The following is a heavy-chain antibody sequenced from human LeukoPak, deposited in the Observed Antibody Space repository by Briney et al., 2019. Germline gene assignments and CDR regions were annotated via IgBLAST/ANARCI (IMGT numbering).Heavy chain of an antibody. CDR1: GFTFSSYA. V-gene: IGHV3-23*01. Sequence: GGSLRLSCAASGFTFSSYAMSWVRQAPVKGLEWVSAISGSGGSTYYADSVKGRFTISRDNSKNTLYLQMNSLRAEDTAVYCCANIVGATSDYWGQGTLVTVSS. CDR3: ANIVGATSDY. D-gene: IGHD1-26*01. CDR2: ISGSGGST. J-gene: IGHJ4*02.